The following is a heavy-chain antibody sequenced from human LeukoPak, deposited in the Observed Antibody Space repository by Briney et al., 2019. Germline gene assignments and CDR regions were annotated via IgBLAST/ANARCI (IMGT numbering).Heavy chain of an antibody. V-gene: IGHV3-30-3*01. CDR2: ISYDGSNK. Sequence: GGSLRLSCAASGFTFSSYAMHWVRQAPGKGLEWVAVISYDGSNKYYADSVKGRFTISRDNSKNTLYLQMNSLRAEDTAVYYCARDYGYSSSWYGEFDYWGQGTLVTVSS. D-gene: IGHD6-13*01. CDR1: GFTFSSYA. CDR3: ARDYGYSSSWYGEFDY. J-gene: IGHJ4*02.